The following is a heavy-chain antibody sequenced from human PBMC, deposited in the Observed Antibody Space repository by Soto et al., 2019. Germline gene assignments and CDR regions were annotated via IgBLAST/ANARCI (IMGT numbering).Heavy chain of an antibody. CDR1: GFTVSSNY. Sequence: GGSLRLSCAASGFTVSSNYMSWVRQAPGKGLEWVSAIYSGGSTYYADSVKGRFTISRDNSKNTLYLQMNSLRAEDTAVYYCARAGSYAVGAFDIWGQGTMVTVSS. V-gene: IGHV3-53*01. D-gene: IGHD1-26*01. CDR3: ARAGSYAVGAFDI. CDR2: IYSGGST. J-gene: IGHJ3*02.